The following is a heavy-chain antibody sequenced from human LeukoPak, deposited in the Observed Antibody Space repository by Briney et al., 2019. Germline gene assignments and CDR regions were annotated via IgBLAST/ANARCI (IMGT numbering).Heavy chain of an antibody. Sequence: SVKVSCKASGGTFSSYAISWVRQAPGPGLEWMGRIIPIFGTANYAQKFQGRVTITTHESTSTAYMELSSLSSEDTAVYYCARDRRDGYNFNYWGQGTLVTVSS. CDR3: ARDRRDGYNFNY. D-gene: IGHD5-24*01. J-gene: IGHJ4*02. CDR2: IIPIFGTA. V-gene: IGHV1-69*05. CDR1: GGTFSSYA.